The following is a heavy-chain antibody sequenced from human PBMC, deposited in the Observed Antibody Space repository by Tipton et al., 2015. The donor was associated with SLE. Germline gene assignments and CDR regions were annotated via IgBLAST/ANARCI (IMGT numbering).Heavy chain of an antibody. D-gene: IGHD6-6*01. Sequence: TLSLTCTVSGDSIGSTPHYWGWIRQSPGKGLEWIGSFYFGGSTYHDPSLKSRVTISVDTSKKQFSLDLASVTAADTAVYYCARDPGEYSSSSPAFDIWGQGTMVTVSS. CDR1: GDSIGSTPHY. CDR2: FYFGGST. CDR3: ARDPGEYSSSSPAFDI. V-gene: IGHV4-39*02. J-gene: IGHJ3*02.